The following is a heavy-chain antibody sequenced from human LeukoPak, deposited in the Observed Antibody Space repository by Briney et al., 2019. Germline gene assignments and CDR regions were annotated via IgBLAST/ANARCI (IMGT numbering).Heavy chain of an antibody. Sequence: SVKVSCKASERTVSSYAISWLQQAPGQGLEWMGRIIPIFGTANYAQKFQGRVTITADKSTSTAYMELSSLRSEDTAVYYCASYCDYFDYWGQGTLVTVSS. D-gene: IGHD1-26*01. J-gene: IGHJ4*02. CDR2: IIPIFGTA. CDR3: ASYCDYFDY. CDR1: ERTVSSYA. V-gene: IGHV1-69*06.